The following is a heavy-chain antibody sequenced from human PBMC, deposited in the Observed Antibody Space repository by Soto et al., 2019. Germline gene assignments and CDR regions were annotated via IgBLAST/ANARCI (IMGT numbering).Heavy chain of an antibody. CDR1: GFTFSSYS. CDR3: ARVVRTYCSSTSCYANYYYYYMDV. D-gene: IGHD2-2*01. Sequence: GSLRLSCAASGFTFSSYSMNWVRQAPGKGLEWVSSISSSSSYIYYADSVKGRFTISRDNAKNSLYLQMNSLRAEDTAVYYCARVVRTYCSSTSCYANYYYYYMDVWGKGTTVTVSS. J-gene: IGHJ6*03. CDR2: ISSSSSYI. V-gene: IGHV3-21*01.